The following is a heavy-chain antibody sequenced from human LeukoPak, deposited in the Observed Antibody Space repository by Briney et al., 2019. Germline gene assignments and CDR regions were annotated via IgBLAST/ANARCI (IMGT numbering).Heavy chain of an antibody. Sequence: GGSLRLSCAASGFNFSSQWMGWVRQAPGKGLEWVANVNQGGTQKYYVDSVKGRFTISRDNAENSLYLQMNSLRAEDTAVYYCAREAVAGTSLDYWGQGTLVTVSS. D-gene: IGHD6-19*01. V-gene: IGHV3-7*01. CDR2: VNQGGTQK. J-gene: IGHJ4*02. CDR3: AREAVAGTSLDY. CDR1: GFNFSSQW.